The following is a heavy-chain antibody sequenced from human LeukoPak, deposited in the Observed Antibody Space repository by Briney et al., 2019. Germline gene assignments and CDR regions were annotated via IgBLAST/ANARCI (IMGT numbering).Heavy chain of an antibody. CDR1: GGSISSSSYY. Sequence: SETLSLTCTVSGGSISSSSYYWGWIRQPPGKGLEWIGSIYYSGSTYYNPSLKSRVTISVDTSKNQFSLKLSSVTAADTAVYYCATSGRGLSDAFDIWGQGTMVTVSS. CDR2: IYYSGST. CDR3: ATSGRGLSDAFDI. D-gene: IGHD3-16*01. V-gene: IGHV4-39*07. J-gene: IGHJ3*02.